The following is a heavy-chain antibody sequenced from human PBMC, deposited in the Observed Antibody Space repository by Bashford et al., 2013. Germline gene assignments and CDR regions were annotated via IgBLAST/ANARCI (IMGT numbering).Heavy chain of an antibody. CDR1: GGSVNNTDCY. V-gene: IGHV4-39*01. CDR2: FYSGSK. Sequence: SETLSLTCTVTGGSVNNTDCYWAWVRQPPGKGLEWIGSFYSGSKYYNPSLKSRLTVSIDTSTNQFSLEMTSVTAEDTGVYYCARNSSRHYFDSWAGTPGHRLL. CDR3: ARNSSRHYFDS. J-gene: IGHJ4*02. D-gene: IGHD3-22*01.